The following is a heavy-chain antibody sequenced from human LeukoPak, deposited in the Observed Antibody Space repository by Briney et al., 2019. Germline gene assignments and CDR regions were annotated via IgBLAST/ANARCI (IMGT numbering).Heavy chain of an antibody. CDR3: ARGRHYYDASDYYYEDDAFDI. CDR1: GDTFTSYY. D-gene: IGHD3-22*01. V-gene: IGHV1-46*01. J-gene: IGHJ3*02. CDR2: VNPSGGSA. Sequence: ASVKVSCKASGDTFTSYYMHWVRQAPGQGLEWMGIVNPSGGSASYAQKFQGRVTMTRDMSTSTVYMELSSLRSEDTAVYFCARGRHYYDASDYYYEDDAFDIWGQGTMVTVSS.